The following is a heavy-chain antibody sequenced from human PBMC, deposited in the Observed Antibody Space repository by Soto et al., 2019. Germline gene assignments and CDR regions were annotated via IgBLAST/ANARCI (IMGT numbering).Heavy chain of an antibody. CDR1: GDSINSDSVY. CDR2: IPYNGST. CDR3: ARERQVGPSSGRFDP. Sequence: QVHLQESGPGLVKPSQTLSLTCSVNGDSINSDSVYWSWIRQSPGKGLEYIGYIPYNGSTFYNPSLKSRFTMSVDTPKNLLPLEVRSVTAADTAVYYCARERQVGPSSGRFDPWGQGTLVTVST. V-gene: IGHV4-31*03. J-gene: IGHJ5*02.